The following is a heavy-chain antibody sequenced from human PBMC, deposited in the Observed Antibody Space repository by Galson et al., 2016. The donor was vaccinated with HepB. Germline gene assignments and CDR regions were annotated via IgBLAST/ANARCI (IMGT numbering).Heavy chain of an antibody. D-gene: IGHD6-13*01. Sequence: SLRLSCAASGFTFSSYSMNWVRQAPGKGLEWVSFISSSSSYIYYADSVKGRFTISRDNANNSVYLQMNSLRAEDTAVYYCARFLDNPERMSSSWYVAFSIWGQGTLVTVSS. CDR1: GFTFSSYS. V-gene: IGHV3-21*01. CDR2: ISSSSSYI. J-gene: IGHJ4*02. CDR3: ARFLDNPERMSSSWYVAFSI.